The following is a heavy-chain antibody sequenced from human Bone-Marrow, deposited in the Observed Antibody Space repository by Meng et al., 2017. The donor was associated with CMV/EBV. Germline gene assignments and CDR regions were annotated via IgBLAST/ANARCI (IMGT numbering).Heavy chain of an antibody. Sequence: ESLKISCAASGFTVSSNYMSWIRQPPGKGLEWIGSIYHSGSTYYNPSLKSRVTISVDTSKNQFSLKLSSVTAADTAVYYCARARFDYWGQGTLVTASS. V-gene: IGHV4-38-2*01. CDR2: IYHSGST. CDR3: ARARFDY. CDR1: GFTVSSNY. J-gene: IGHJ4*02.